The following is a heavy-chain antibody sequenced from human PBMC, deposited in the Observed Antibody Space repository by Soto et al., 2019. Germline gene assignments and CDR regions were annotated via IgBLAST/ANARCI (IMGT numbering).Heavy chain of an antibody. V-gene: IGHV4-59*01. CDR1: GAFIRGYY. CDR3: ARCFGGNTPRRAEEQYCLDV. CDR2: SYYSGYT. D-gene: IGHD1-7*01. J-gene: IGHJ4*02. Sequence: QVQLQESGPGLVKPSETLSLTCSVSGAFIRGYYWSWMRQTPGKGLEWIGHSYYSGYTDYNPSLSSRVVISVEDSQNQFSLRRRSVTAADTATYYGARCFGGNTPRRAEEQYCLDVWGQGILVAVSS.